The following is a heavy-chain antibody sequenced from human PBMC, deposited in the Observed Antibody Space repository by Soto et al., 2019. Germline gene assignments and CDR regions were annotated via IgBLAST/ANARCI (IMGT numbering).Heavy chain of an antibody. V-gene: IGHV4-34*01. J-gene: IGHJ4*02. CDR1: GGSFSGYY. Sequence: QVQLQQWGAGLLKPSETLSLTCAVYGGSFSGYYWSWIRQPPGKGLEWIGEINHSGSTNYNPSLKVRVTISVDTSKNQFSLKLSSVTAADTAVYYCAKTHSSGGHDLDYWCQGTLVTVSS. D-gene: IGHD6-19*01. CDR2: INHSGST. CDR3: AKTHSSGGHDLDY.